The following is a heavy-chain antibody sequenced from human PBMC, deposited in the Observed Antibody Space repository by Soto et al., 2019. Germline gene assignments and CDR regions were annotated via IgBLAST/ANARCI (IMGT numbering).Heavy chain of an antibody. Sequence: QVQLQQWGAGLLKPSETLSLTCAVYGGSFSGYYWSWIRQPPGKGLEWIGEINHSGSTNYNPSLKSRVTISVDTSKNQFSLKLSSVAAADTAVYYCASPYSSSKHYYYYGMDVWGQGTTVTVSS. V-gene: IGHV4-34*01. CDR2: INHSGST. D-gene: IGHD6-6*01. CDR1: GGSFSGYY. J-gene: IGHJ6*02. CDR3: ASPYSSSKHYYYYGMDV.